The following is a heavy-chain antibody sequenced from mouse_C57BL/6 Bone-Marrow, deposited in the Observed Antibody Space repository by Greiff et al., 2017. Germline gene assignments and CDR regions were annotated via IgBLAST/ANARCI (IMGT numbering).Heavy chain of an antibody. V-gene: IGHV1-50*01. D-gene: IGHD3-1*01. CDR1: GYTFTSYW. CDR3: ARYRGAMDY. CDR2: IDPSDSYT. J-gene: IGHJ4*01. Sequence: QVQLKQSGAELVKPGASVKLSCKASGYTFTSYWMQWVKQRPGQGLEWIGEIDPSDSYTNYNQKFKGKATLTVDTSSSTAYMQLSSLTSEDSAVYYCARYRGAMDYWGQGTSVTVSS.